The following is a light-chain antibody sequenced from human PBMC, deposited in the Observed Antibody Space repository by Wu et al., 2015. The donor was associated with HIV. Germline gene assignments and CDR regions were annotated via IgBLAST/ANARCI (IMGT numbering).Light chain of an antibody. V-gene: IGKV3-15*01. CDR1: QSVSSN. J-gene: IGKJ1*01. Sequence: EIVVTQSPATLSVSPGERATLSCRASQSVSSNLAWYQQKPGQAPRLLIYDTSNRATGVPVRFSGSGSGTEFTLTISSMQSEDFAVYYCQQYNNWPETFGQGTKVEIK. CDR3: QQYNNWPET. CDR2: DTS.